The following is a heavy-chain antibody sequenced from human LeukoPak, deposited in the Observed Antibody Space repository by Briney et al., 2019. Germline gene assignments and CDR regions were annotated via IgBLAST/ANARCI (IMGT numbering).Heavy chain of an antibody. Sequence: GGSLRLSCAASGFTFSSYAMHWVRQAPGKGLEWVAVISYDGSNKYYADSVKGRFTISRDNSKNTLYLQMNSLRAEDTAVYYCAKGAYSSGWYGNWFDPWGQGTLVTVSS. V-gene: IGHV3-30-3*01. CDR2: ISYDGSNK. J-gene: IGHJ5*02. CDR1: GFTFSSYA. CDR3: AKGAYSSGWYGNWFDP. D-gene: IGHD6-19*01.